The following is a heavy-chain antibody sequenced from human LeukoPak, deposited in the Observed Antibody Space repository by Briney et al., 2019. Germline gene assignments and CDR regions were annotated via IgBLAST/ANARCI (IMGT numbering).Heavy chain of an antibody. CDR1: GGTFSSYA. Sequence: SVKVSCKASGGTFSSYAISWVRQAPGQGLEWMGRIIPILGIANYAQKFQGRVTITADKSTSTAYMELSSLRSEDTAVYYCARAMGAAYYYYGMDVWGQGTTVTVSS. D-gene: IGHD1-26*01. CDR3: ARAMGAAYYYYGMDV. V-gene: IGHV1-69*04. J-gene: IGHJ6*02. CDR2: IIPILGIA.